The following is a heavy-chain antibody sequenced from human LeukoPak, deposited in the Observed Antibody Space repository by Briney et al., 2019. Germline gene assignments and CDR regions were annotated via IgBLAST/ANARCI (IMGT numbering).Heavy chain of an antibody. D-gene: IGHD6-13*01. CDR3: ATDRHSSSWQKFDY. J-gene: IGHJ4*02. CDR1: GYTLTELS. Sequence: ASVKVSCKVSGYTLTELSMHWERQAPGKGLEWMGGFDPEDGETIYAQKFQGRVTMTEDTSTDTAYMELSSLRSEDTAVYYCATDRHSSSWQKFDYWGQGTLVTVSS. V-gene: IGHV1-24*01. CDR2: FDPEDGET.